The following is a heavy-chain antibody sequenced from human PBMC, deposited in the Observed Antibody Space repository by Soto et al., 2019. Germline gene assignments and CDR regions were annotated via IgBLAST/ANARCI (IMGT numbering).Heavy chain of an antibody. J-gene: IGHJ5*02. CDR2: ISGSGGST. V-gene: IGHV3-23*01. Sequence: PGGSLRLSCAASGFTFSSYAMSWVRQAPGKGLEWVSAISGSGGSTYYADSVKGRFTISRDNSKNTLYLQMNSLGAEDTAVYYCARVGSRGYCSSTSCPSNWFDPWGQGTLVTVSS. D-gene: IGHD2-2*01. CDR3: ARVGSRGYCSSTSCPSNWFDP. CDR1: GFTFSSYA.